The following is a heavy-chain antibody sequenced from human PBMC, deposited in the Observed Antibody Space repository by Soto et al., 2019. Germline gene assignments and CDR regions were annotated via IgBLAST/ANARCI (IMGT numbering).Heavy chain of an antibody. CDR2: IYHSGST. J-gene: IGHJ4*02. D-gene: IGHD1-26*01. Sequence: SETLSLTCAVSGGYISSSNCCRWVRQPPGKGLEWIGEIYHSGSTNYNPSLKSRVTISVDKSKNQFSLKLSSVTAADTAVYYCARDVTRTTLPYWGQGTLVTSPQ. V-gene: IGHV4-4*02. CDR1: GGYISSSNC. CDR3: ARDVTRTTLPY.